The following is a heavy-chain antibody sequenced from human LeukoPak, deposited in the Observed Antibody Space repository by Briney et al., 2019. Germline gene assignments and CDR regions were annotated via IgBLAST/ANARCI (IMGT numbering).Heavy chain of an antibody. V-gene: IGHV3-53*01. CDR3: ARENEYYYDSTRAFDI. Sequence: GGSLRLSCAASGFTVSSKYMSWVRQAPGKGLEWVSVIYSGGSTYYADSVTGRFTISRDNSKNTLYLQMNSLRAEDTAVYYCARENEYYYDSTRAFDIWGQGTMVTVSS. CDR1: GFTVSSKY. D-gene: IGHD3-22*01. CDR2: IYSGGST. J-gene: IGHJ3*02.